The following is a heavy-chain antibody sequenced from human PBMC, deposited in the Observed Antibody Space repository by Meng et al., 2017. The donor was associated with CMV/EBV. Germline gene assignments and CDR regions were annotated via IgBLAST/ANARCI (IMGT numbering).Heavy chain of an antibody. J-gene: IGHJ6*02. CDR3: ARGGFLEWLTHYYYYGMDV. Sequence: ASVKVSCKASGYTFTNYGISWVRQAPGQGLEWMGWISAYNGNTNYAQKLQGRVTMTTDTSTSTAYMELRSLRSDDTAVYYCARGGFLEWLTHYYYYGMDVWGQGTTVTVSS. D-gene: IGHD3-3*01. V-gene: IGHV1-18*01. CDR2: ISAYNGNT. CDR1: GYTFTNYG.